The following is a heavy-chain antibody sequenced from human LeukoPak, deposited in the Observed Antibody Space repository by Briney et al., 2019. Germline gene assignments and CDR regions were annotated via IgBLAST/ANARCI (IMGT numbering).Heavy chain of an antibody. CDR2: INPNSGGT. CDR1: ASTFSTYA. D-gene: IGHD3-16*01. CDR3: ARGRWGGPHDY. Sequence: ASVKVSCKASASTFSTYAIHWVRQAPGQGLEWMGWINPNSGGTNYAQKFQGRVTMTRDTSISTAYMELSRLRSDDTAVYYCARGRWGGPHDYWGQGTLVTVSS. J-gene: IGHJ4*02. V-gene: IGHV1-2*02.